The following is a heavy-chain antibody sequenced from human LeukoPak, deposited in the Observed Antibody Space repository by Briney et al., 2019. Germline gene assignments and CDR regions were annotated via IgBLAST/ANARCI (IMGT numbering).Heavy chain of an antibody. J-gene: IGHJ6*02. V-gene: IGHV4-34*01. CDR1: GGSFSGYY. CDR2: INHSGST. D-gene: IGHD6-13*01. CDR3: ARGPRYSSSWTHYYYYGMDV. Sequence: ASETLSLTCAVYGGSFSGYYWSWIRHPPGKGLEWIGEINHSGSTNYNPSLKSRVTISVDTSKNQFSLKLSSVTAADTAVYYCARGPRYSSSWTHYYYYGMDVWGQGTTVTVSS.